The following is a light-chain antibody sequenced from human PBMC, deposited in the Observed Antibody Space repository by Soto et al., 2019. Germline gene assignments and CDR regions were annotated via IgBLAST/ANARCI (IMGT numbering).Light chain of an antibody. CDR1: QSVSSK. J-gene: IGKJ1*01. CDR2: CAS. V-gene: IGKV3-15*01. CDR3: YQYKHWLPWT. Sequence: VIPQSPATVSLSPGQSATLSCRASQSVSSKLAWYHKRPGQAPRLLIYCASTRATGIPARFSGSGSGTEFTLPTSSLQSEDFVAYDCYQYKHWLPWTFGQGTKVDIK.